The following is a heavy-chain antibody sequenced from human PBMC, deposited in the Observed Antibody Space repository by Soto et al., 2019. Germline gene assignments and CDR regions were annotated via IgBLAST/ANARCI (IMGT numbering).Heavy chain of an antibody. CDR3: SREHKVVNDFEF. V-gene: IGHV4-4*07. J-gene: IGHJ4*02. Sequence: QVQLQESGPGLVKPSETLSLSCIVSGGSIYTYYWNWIRQPAGKGLEWIGRLYSSGATNYHPSLKRRVTMSVDTSENHFSLRLSSVTPADTAVYYCSREHKVVNDFEFWGQGILVTVSS. D-gene: IGHD2-15*01. CDR1: GGSIYTYY. CDR2: LYSSGAT.